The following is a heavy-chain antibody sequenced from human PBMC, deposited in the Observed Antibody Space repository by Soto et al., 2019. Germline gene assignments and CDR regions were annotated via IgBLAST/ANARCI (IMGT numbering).Heavy chain of an antibody. D-gene: IGHD2-15*01. J-gene: IGHJ6*02. CDR1: GYSFTSSW. CDR2: IYLGDSDT. CDR3: ARQVGTWVAATRVYGYYYGMDV. V-gene: IGHV5-51*01. Sequence: GESLKISCKASGYSFTSSWIGWVRQMPGKGLEWMGIIYLGDSDTRYSPSFQGQVTISADKSISTAYLQWSSLKASDTAIYYCARQVGTWVAATRVYGYYYGMDVWGQGTTVTVSS.